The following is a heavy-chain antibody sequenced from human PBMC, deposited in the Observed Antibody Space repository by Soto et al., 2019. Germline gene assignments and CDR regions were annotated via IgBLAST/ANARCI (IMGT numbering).Heavy chain of an antibody. J-gene: IGHJ4*02. CDR3: ARRKLRRYSHASTYKYYFDY. CDR2: IIPIFGTA. D-gene: IGHD4-4*01. V-gene: IGHV1-69*06. Sequence: SVKVSCKASGGTFSSYAISWVRQAPGQGLEWMGGIIPIFGTANYAQKFQGRVTITADKSTSTAYMELSSLRSEDTAVYYCARRKLRRYSHASTYKYYFDYWGQGTLVTVSS. CDR1: GGTFSSYA.